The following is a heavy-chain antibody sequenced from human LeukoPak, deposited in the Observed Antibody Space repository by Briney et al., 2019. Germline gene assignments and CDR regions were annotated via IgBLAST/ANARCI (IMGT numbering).Heavy chain of an antibody. V-gene: IGHV3-11*04. Sequence: GGSLRLSCAASGFTFSDYYMGWIRQAPGKGLECISYISSSGSTIHDADSVKGRFTISRDNAKDSLYLQMNSLRAEDTAVYYCARDLGEGNDAFDIWGQGTMVTVSS. CDR1: GFTFSDYY. CDR2: ISSSGSTI. J-gene: IGHJ3*02. D-gene: IGHD3-10*01. CDR3: ARDLGEGNDAFDI.